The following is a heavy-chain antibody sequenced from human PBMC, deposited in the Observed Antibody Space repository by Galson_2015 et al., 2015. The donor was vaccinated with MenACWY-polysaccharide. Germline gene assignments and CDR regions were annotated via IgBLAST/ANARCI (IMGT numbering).Heavy chain of an antibody. Sequence: SLRLSCAASGFTFSSSWMTWVRQAPGKGLEWVAKIKEDGSKVYYVDPVKGRFTISRDNAKNLLYLQTNSLRAEDTAVYYCARYGNLGYWGQGTQVTVSS. CDR1: GFTFSSSW. J-gene: IGHJ4*02. CDR3: ARYGNLGY. CDR2: IKEDGSKV. D-gene: IGHD1-14*01. V-gene: IGHV3-7*01.